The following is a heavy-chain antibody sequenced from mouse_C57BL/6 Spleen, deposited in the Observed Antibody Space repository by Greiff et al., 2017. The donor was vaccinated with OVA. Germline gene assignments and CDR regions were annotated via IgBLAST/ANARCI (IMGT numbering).Heavy chain of an antibody. J-gene: IGHJ2*01. CDR1: GYTFTDYD. D-gene: IGHD2-3*01. CDR3: KNRDGYYVRDY. CDR2: IDHETGGT. Sequence: VKLQESGAGLVRPGASVTLSCKASGYTFTDYDMHWVKQTPVHGLEWIGAIDHETGGTAYNQKFKGKDILTADKSSSTAYMELRSLTSEDSAVCSCKNRDGYYVRDYWGQGTTLTVSS. V-gene: IGHV1-15*01.